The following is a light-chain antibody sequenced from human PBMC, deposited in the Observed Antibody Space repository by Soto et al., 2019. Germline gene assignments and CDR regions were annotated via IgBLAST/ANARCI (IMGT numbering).Light chain of an antibody. CDR1: QGISSR. CDR2: AAS. CDR3: QHYNSYSEA. Sequence: DIWMTVSPSSVSASVGDRFPITSRASQGISSRLAWYQHKPGKAPKLLIYAASSLQSGVPSRFSGSGSGTEFTLTISSLQPEDFATYYCQHYNSYSEAFGHGTKVDI. V-gene: IGKV1D-16*01. J-gene: IGKJ1*01.